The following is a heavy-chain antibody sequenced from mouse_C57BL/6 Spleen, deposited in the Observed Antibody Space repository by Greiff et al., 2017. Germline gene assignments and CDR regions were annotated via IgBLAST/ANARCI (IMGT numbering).Heavy chain of an antibody. J-gene: IGHJ4*01. CDR1: GYAFSSYW. Sequence: VQLQQSGAELVKPGASVKISCKASGYAFSSYWMNWVKQRPGKGLEWIGQIYPGDGDTNYNGKFKGKATLTADKSSSTAYMQLSSLTSEDSAVYFCAPPNWDNAMDYWGQGTSVTVSS. CDR3: APPNWDNAMDY. CDR2: IYPGDGDT. D-gene: IGHD4-1*01. V-gene: IGHV1-80*01.